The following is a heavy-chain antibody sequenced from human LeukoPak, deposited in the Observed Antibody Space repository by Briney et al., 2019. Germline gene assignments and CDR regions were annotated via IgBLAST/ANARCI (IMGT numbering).Heavy chain of an antibody. V-gene: IGHV3-69-1*02. D-gene: IGHD3-10*02. CDR3: AELGITMIGGV. J-gene: IGHJ6*04. CDR1: GFLFRNYN. CDR2: ISGSSMI. Sequence: GGSLRLSCATSGFLFRNYNMNWVRQAPGKGLEWVSYISGSSMIYYADSVKGRFTISRDNAKNSLYLQMNSLRAEDTAVYYCAELGITMIGGVWGKGTTVTISS.